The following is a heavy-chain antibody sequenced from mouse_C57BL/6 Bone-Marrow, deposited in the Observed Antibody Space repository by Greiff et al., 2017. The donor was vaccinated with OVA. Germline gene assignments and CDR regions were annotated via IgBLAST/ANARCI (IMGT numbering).Heavy chain of an antibody. CDR1: GYTFTSYW. J-gene: IGHJ4*01. CDR3: ARDYGSSLYAMDY. D-gene: IGHD1-1*01. Sequence: QVQLQQPGAELVKPGASVKLSCKASGYTFTSYWMQWVKQRPGQGLEWIGEIDPSDSYTNYNQKFKGKATLTVETSSSTAYMQLSSLTSEDSAVYYCARDYGSSLYAMDYWGQGTSVTVSS. V-gene: IGHV1-50*01. CDR2: IDPSDSYT.